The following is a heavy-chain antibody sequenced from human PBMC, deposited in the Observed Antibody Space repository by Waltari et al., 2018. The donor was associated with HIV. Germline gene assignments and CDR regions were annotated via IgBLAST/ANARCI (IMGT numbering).Heavy chain of an antibody. CDR1: GFTVSRNY. CDR3: ARDLGSSSWYNYYYGMDV. CDR2: IESGGKT. J-gene: IGHJ6*02. D-gene: IGHD6-13*01. Sequence: EVQLVQSGGGLIQPGGSLRLSCAASGFTVSRNYMSWVRQAPGKGVEGVSVIESGGKTYYADSVKGRFTISRDNSKNTLYLQLNSLRAEDSAVYYCARDLGSSSWYNYYYGMDVWGQGTTVTVSS. V-gene: IGHV3-53*01.